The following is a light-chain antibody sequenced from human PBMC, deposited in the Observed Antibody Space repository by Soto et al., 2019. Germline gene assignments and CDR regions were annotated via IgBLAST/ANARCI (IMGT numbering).Light chain of an antibody. Sequence: QSVLTQPPSASGSPGQSVTISCTGTSGDVGGHNFVSWYQFHPGKAPKLIIYEVSKRPSGVPNRFSGSKSDNTASLTVSGLQAEDEADYFCSSYAGTNKVFGGGTKVNVL. CDR1: SGDVGGHNF. V-gene: IGLV2-8*01. J-gene: IGLJ3*02. CDR3: SSYAGTNKV. CDR2: EVS.